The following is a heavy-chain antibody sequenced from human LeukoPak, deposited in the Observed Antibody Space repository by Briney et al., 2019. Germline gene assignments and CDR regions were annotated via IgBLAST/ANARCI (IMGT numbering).Heavy chain of an antibody. D-gene: IGHD2-21*02. Sequence: SETLSLTCNVSGGSISTTNYYWGWIRQPPGKGLEWLGNIHYSGSTYYNPSLQSRVTLSVDTSKNQFSLKLTSVTATDTAVYYCARTYPDCDYWGQGTLVTVSP. CDR2: IHYSGST. CDR3: ARTYPDCDY. J-gene: IGHJ4*02. V-gene: IGHV4-39*01. CDR1: GGSISTTNYY.